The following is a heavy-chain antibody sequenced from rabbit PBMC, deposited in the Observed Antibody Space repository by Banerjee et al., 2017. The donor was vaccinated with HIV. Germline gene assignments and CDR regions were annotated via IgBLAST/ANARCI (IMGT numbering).Heavy chain of an antibody. CDR3: ARGVWSSAGGWGTLDF. J-gene: IGHJ6*01. Sequence: QEQLVESGGGLVQPEGSLTLTCKASGIDFSSGYYMCWVRQAPGKGLEWIGCVYTSNAVTHYASWAKGRFTISKTSSTTVTLQMTSLTVADTATYFCARGVWSSAGGWGTLDFWGPGTLVTVS. D-gene: IGHD4-1*01. CDR1: GIDFSSGYY. V-gene: IGHV1S45*01. CDR2: VYTSNAVT.